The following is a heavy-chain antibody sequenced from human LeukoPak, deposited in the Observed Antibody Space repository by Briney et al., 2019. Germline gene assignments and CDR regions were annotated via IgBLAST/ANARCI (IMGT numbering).Heavy chain of an antibody. CDR3: ARDISYYYDSSGYRDAFDI. CDR1: GFTFSSYA. CDR2: ISYDGSNK. V-gene: IGHV3-30*04. D-gene: IGHD3-22*01. Sequence: PGGSLRLSCPASGFTFSSYAMHWVRQAPGKGLEWVAVISYDGSNKYYADSVKGRFTISRDNSKNTLYLQMNSLRAEDTAVYYCARDISYYYDSSGYRDAFDIWGQGTMVTVSS. J-gene: IGHJ3*02.